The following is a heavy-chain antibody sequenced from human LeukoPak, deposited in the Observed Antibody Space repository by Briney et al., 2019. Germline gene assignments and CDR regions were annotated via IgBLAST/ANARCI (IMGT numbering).Heavy chain of an antibody. CDR3: ANTVWFGEPY. CDR2: ISSEGSST. D-gene: IGHD3-10*01. Sequence: GGSLRLSCAASGFTFDDYTMHWVRQAPGKGLEWVSGISSEGSSTTYADSVKGRFTISRDNSKNTLYLQMNSLRAEDTAVYYCANTVWFGEPYWGQGTLVTVSS. J-gene: IGHJ4*02. CDR1: GFTFDDYT. V-gene: IGHV3-74*01.